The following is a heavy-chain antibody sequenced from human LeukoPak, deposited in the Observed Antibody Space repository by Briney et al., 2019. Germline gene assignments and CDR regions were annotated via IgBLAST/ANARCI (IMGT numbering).Heavy chain of an antibody. V-gene: IGHV3-30*04. D-gene: IGHD6-19*01. CDR2: ISYDGGHK. CDR3: ARPSGWSIPFDY. J-gene: IGHJ4*02. CDR1: RFTFSSYA. Sequence: GGSLRLSCAASRFTFSSYAMHWVRQAPGKGLEWVAVISYDGGHKYYADSVKGRFTISRDNSKNTLYLQMNSLRAEDTAVYYCARPSGWSIPFDYWGQGTLVTVSS.